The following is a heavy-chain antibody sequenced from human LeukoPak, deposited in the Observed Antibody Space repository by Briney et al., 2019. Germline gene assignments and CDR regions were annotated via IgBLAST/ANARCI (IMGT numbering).Heavy chain of an antibody. CDR3: ARETRWQQLVYFDY. Sequence: GGPLTLLYAPSGLHDSRHYMLGPRPARGRGVESVAFIYSGGSTYYADSVKGRFTISRDNSKNTLYLQMNSLRAEDTAVYYCARETRWQQLVYFDYWGQGTLVTVSS. V-gene: IGHV3-53*01. CDR1: GLHDSRHY. D-gene: IGHD6-13*01. CDR2: IYSGGST. J-gene: IGHJ4*02.